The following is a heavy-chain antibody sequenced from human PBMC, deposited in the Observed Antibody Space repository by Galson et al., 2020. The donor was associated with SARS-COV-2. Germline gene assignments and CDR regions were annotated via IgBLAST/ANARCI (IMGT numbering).Heavy chain of an antibody. CDR2: ISSSSSYI. D-gene: IGHD1-20*01. CDR3: ARDKALNWPKAAFDY. V-gene: IGHV3-21*01. J-gene: IGHJ4*02. CDR1: GFTFSSYS. Sequence: GESLKISCAASGFTFSSYSMNWVRQAPGKGLEWVSSISSSSSYIYYADSVKGRFTISRDNAKNSLYLQMNSLRAEDTAVYDCARDKALNWPKAAFDYWGQGTLVTVSS.